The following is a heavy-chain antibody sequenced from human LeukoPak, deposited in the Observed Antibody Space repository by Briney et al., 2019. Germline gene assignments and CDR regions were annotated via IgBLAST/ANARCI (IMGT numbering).Heavy chain of an antibody. Sequence: GGSLRLSCVASGFTFNRDWTAWVRQAPGKGLEWVANIKEDGSEKNYVDSVKGRFTISRDNAENSVYLQMNDLRAEDSGVYYCATKEPSTSGWSYWGQGTLVTVSS. D-gene: IGHD6-19*01. CDR3: ATKEPSTSGWSY. CDR2: IKEDGSEK. V-gene: IGHV3-7*01. CDR1: GFTFNRDW. J-gene: IGHJ4*02.